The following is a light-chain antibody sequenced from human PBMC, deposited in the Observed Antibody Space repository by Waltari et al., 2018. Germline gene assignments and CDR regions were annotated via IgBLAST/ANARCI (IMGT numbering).Light chain of an antibody. V-gene: IGKV1-39*01. CDR2: ATS. CDR1: QTVSSY. J-gene: IGKJ3*01. CDR3: QQSYSLFT. Sequence: DIQMTQFPSSLSASVGDRVSISCRASQTVSSYLHWYQQKPGKAPKLLIYATSSLQSGVPSRFSGSGSGTDFTLTISSLQPEDFATYYCQQSYSLFTFGPGTKVDMK.